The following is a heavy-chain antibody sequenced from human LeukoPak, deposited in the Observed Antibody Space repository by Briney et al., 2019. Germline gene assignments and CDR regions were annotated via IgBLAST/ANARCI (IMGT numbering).Heavy chain of an antibody. CDR3: AKGTGINHYHWFDP. CDR2: IKGKSGDT. J-gene: IGHJ5*02. CDR1: GYTFTGYY. D-gene: IGHD2-8*02. V-gene: IGHV1-2*02. Sequence: ASVKVSCKASGYTFTGYYMHWVRQAPGQGLEWMGWIKGKSGDTNYAQKFQDRVIMTRDTSTSTAYMELNSLTSDDTALYYCAKGTGINHYHWFDPWGQGTLVTVSS.